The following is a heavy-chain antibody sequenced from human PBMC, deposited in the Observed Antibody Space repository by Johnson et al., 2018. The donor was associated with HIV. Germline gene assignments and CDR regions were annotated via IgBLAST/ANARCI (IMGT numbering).Heavy chain of an antibody. J-gene: IGHJ3*02. D-gene: IGHD5-18*01. CDR3: ARDCSYGSNDACDI. V-gene: IGHV3-30*19. Sequence: QVQLVESGGGVVQPGGSLRLSCAASGFAFSSYGMHWVRQAPGKGLEWVAFISYDGSNKYYADSVKGRFTISRDNAKNSLYLQMNSLRAEDTAVYYCARDCSYGSNDACDIGGQGTIVTVSS. CDR2: ISYDGSNK. CDR1: GFAFSSYG.